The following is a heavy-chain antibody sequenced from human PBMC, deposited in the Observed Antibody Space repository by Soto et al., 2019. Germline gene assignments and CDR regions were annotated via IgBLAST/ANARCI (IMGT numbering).Heavy chain of an antibody. J-gene: IGHJ4*02. CDR2: ISGSGAGT. D-gene: IGHD3-16*01. Sequence: GSLRLSCAASSFTFSNYAMSWVRQAPGRGLEWVSSISGSGAGTYYADSVKGRFTISRDNSRDTLYLQMNSLRAEDTAVYYCAKTRPDVRMGDLDYWGQGTLVTVSS. V-gene: IGHV3-23*01. CDR1: SFTFSNYA. CDR3: AKTRPDVRMGDLDY.